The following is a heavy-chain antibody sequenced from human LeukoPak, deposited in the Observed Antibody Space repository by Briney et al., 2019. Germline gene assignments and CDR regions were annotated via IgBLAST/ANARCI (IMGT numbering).Heavy chain of an antibody. J-gene: IGHJ4*02. V-gene: IGHV1-58*02. CDR3: AATYYDILTGYQGGYYFDY. CDR2: IVVGSGNT. CDR1: GFTFTSSA. D-gene: IGHD3-9*01. Sequence: GASVKVSCKASGFTFTSSAMQWVRQARGQRLEWIGWIVVGSGNTNYAQKFQERVTITRDMSTSTAYMELSSLRSEDTAVYYCAATYYDILTGYQGGYYFDYWGQGTLVTVSS.